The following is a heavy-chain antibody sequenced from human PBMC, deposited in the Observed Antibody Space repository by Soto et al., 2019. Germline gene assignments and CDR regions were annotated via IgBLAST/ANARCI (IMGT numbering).Heavy chain of an antibody. D-gene: IGHD3-22*01. J-gene: IGHJ4*02. CDR2: IYHSGST. Sequence: QVELQESGPGLVKPSGTLSLTCVVSGNSISTTNWWSWVRQSPGKGLERIGEIYHSGSTNYNPSLKSRVTISVDKSKNQFSLKLSSVTAADTAVYYCARDVGYHYDGSPSGQFDFWGQGTLVTVSS. CDR1: GNSISTTNW. V-gene: IGHV4-4*02. CDR3: ARDVGYHYDGSPSGQFDF.